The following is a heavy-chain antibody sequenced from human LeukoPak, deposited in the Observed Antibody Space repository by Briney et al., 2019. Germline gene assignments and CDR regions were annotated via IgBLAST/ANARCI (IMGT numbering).Heavy chain of an antibody. CDR3: ARASPFYGSGSYPDN. D-gene: IGHD3-10*01. J-gene: IGHJ4*02. V-gene: IGHV4-4*02. CDR1: GDSISSSNW. CDR2: TYHSGSI. Sequence: SETLSLTCAVSGDSISSSNWWSWVRQPPGEGLEWIGETYHSGSINYNPSLKSRVTISVDKSKNLFSLKLNSVTAADTAVYYCARASPFYGSGSYPDNWGQGILVTVSS.